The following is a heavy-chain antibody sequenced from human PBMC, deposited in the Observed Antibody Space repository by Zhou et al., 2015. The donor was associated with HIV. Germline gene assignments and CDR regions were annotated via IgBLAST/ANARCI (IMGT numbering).Heavy chain of an antibody. CDR3: ARAGIVATQNHGVDV. V-gene: IGHV1-8*01. D-gene: IGHD5-12*01. J-gene: IGHJ6*02. CDR1: GYTFVNSG. Sequence: QVQLVQSGAEVKKPGASVRVSCKASGYTFVNSGINWVRQATGQGLEWMGWMNPNSGNTGYAQNFQGRVTMTRDTSISTAYMELSSLRSEDTAVYYCARAGIVATQNHGVDVWGQGDHGSPVSS. CDR2: MNPNSGNT.